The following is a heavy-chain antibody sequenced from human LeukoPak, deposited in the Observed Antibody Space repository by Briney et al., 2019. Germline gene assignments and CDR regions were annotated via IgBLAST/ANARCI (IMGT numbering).Heavy chain of an antibody. CDR2: IYYSGST. V-gene: IGHV4-59*01. CDR3: ARRSTMIVVVPDAFDI. Sequence: SETLSLTCTVSGGSISSYYWSWIRQPPGKGLEWIGYIYYSGSTNYNPSLKSRVTISVDTSKNQFSLKLSSVTAADTAVYYCARRSTMIVVVPDAFDIWGQGTMVTVSS. D-gene: IGHD3-22*01. CDR1: GGSISSYY. J-gene: IGHJ3*02.